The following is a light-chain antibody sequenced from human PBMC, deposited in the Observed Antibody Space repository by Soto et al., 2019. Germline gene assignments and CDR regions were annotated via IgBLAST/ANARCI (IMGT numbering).Light chain of an antibody. CDR2: RNN. Sequence: QSVLTQPPSASGTPGQWVTISCSGSSSNIGSNYVYWYQQLPGTAPKLLIYRNNQRPSGVPDRFSGSKSGTSASLAISGLRSEDEADYYCAAWDDSLSAHNYVFGTGTKVTVL. V-gene: IGLV1-47*01. CDR3: AAWDDSLSAHNYV. CDR1: SSNIGSNY. J-gene: IGLJ1*01.